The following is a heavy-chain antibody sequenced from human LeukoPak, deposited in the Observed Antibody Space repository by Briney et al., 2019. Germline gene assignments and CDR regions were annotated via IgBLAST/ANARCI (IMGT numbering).Heavy chain of an antibody. CDR2: IYYSGST. J-gene: IGHJ4*02. CDR3: ARQVVAVAGTGYFDY. V-gene: IGHV4-39*01. CDR1: GGSIRSSSYY. D-gene: IGHD6-19*01. Sequence: SETLSLTCTVSGGSIRSSSYYWGWIRQPPGKGLQWIGSIYYSGSTYYNASLKSRGTISVDTSKNQFSLKLNSVTAADTAVYFCARQVVAVAGTGYFDYWGQGTLVTVSS.